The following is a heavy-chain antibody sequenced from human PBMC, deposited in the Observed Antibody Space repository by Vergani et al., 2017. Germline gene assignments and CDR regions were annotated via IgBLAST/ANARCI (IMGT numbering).Heavy chain of an antibody. CDR1: GYTFTSYA. J-gene: IGHJ4*02. D-gene: IGHD6-13*01. V-gene: IGHV1-3*01. Sequence: QVQLVQSGAEVKKPGASVKVSCKASGYTFTSYAMHWVRQAPGQRLEWMGWINAGNGNTKYSQKFQGRVTITRDTSASTAYMELSSLRSEETAVYYCARGTVAAASPDFDYWGQGTLVTVSS. CDR3: ARGTVAAASPDFDY. CDR2: INAGNGNT.